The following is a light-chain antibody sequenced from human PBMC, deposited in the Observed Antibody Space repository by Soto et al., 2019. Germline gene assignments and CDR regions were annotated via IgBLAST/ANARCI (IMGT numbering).Light chain of an antibody. CDR2: DVS. Sequence: QSALTQPASVSGSPGQSITISCTGTSSDVGGYNHVSWYQQHPGKAPKLLIYDVSNRPSGVSNRFSGSKSGNTASLTISGLQAEDEADYYCCSYTSSGTRVFGGGTKVTVL. CDR1: SSDVGGYNH. CDR3: CSYTSSGTRV. V-gene: IGLV2-14*01. J-gene: IGLJ3*02.